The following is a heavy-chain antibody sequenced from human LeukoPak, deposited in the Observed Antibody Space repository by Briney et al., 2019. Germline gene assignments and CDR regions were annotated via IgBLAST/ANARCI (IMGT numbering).Heavy chain of an antibody. V-gene: IGHV3-30*03. CDR2: ISYDGSNK. CDR1: GFTFSSYG. J-gene: IGHJ5*02. Sequence: PGGSLRLSCAASGFTFSSYGMHWVRQAPGKGLEWVAVISYDGSNKYYADSVKGRFTISRDNSKNTLYLQMNSLRAEDTAVYYCARGADLVVVAATQRGSWFDPWGQGTLVTVSS. CDR3: ARGADLVVVAATQRGSWFDP. D-gene: IGHD2-15*01.